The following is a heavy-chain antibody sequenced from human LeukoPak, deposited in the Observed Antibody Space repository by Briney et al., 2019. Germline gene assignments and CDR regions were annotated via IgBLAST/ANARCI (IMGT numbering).Heavy chain of an antibody. D-gene: IGHD2-2*01. CDR2: INHSGNT. J-gene: IGHJ4*02. CDR1: GGSISSGGYY. V-gene: IGHV4-30-2*01. Sequence: TLSLTCTVSGGSISSGGYYWSWIRQPPGKGLEWIGYINHSGNTYYNPSLKSRVTISIDTSKNQFSLKLSSVTAADTAVYYCARDQYCSSPSCELAYWGQGTLVSVSS. CDR3: ARDQYCSSPSCELAY.